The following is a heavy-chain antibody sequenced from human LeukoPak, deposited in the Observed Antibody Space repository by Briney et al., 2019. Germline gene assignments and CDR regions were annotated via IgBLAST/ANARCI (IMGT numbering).Heavy chain of an antibody. CDR3: AKSIAVAGLAGGRTFDY. Sequence: ASVKVSCKASGYTFTGYYMHWVRQAPGQGLEWMGWINPNSGGTNYAQKFQGRVTMTRDTSMSTAYMELSRLRSDDTAVYYCAKSIAVAGLAGGRTFDYWGQGTLVTVSS. J-gene: IGHJ4*02. CDR2: INPNSGGT. D-gene: IGHD6-19*01. V-gene: IGHV1-2*02. CDR1: GYTFTGYY.